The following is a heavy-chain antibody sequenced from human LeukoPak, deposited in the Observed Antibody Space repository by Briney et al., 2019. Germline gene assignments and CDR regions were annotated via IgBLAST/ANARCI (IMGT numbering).Heavy chain of an antibody. V-gene: IGHV4-38-2*02. D-gene: IGHD2-15*01. CDR1: GYSISSGYY. Sequence: ASETLSLTCTVSGYSISSGYYWGWIRQPPGKGLEGIGTIYHSGSTYYNPSLKSRVTISVDTSKNQFSLKLSSVTAADTAVYYCARDARFGCSGGSCSRLFDYWGQGTLVTVSS. J-gene: IGHJ4*02. CDR2: IYHSGST. CDR3: ARDARFGCSGGSCSRLFDY.